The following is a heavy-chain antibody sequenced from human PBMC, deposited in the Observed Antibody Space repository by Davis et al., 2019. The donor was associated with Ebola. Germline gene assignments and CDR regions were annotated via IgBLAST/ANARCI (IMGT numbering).Heavy chain of an antibody. J-gene: IGHJ4*02. CDR2: IRSKANSYAT. CDR3: AKSDRLGY. Sequence: GESLKISCAASGFTFSGSAMHWVRQASGKGLEWVGRIRSKANSYATAYAASVKGRFTISRDDSKNTAYLQMNSLRAEDTAVYYCAKSDRLGYWGQGTLVTVSS. V-gene: IGHV3-73*01. D-gene: IGHD1-26*01. CDR1: GFTFSGSA.